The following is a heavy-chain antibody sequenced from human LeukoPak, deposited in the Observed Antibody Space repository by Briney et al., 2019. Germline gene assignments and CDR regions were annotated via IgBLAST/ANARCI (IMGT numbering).Heavy chain of an antibody. J-gene: IGHJ6*03. Sequence: SETLSLTCTVSGGSISSYYWSWIRQPPGKGLEWIGYIYYSGSTNYNPSLKSRATISVDTSKNQFSLKLSSVTAADTAVYYCARAGHGLSYYMDVWGKGTTVTISS. CDR3: ARAGHGLSYYMDV. D-gene: IGHD3-10*01. V-gene: IGHV4-59*01. CDR1: GGSISSYY. CDR2: IYYSGST.